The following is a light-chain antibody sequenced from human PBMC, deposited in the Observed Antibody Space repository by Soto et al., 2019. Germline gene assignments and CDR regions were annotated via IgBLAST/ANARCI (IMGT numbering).Light chain of an antibody. CDR3: HHYGNSPQT. J-gene: IGKJ1*01. V-gene: IGKV3-20*01. CDR2: GAS. Sequence: DIVLTQSPGTLSLSPGERATLSCRASQSVGSIYLAWYQQKPGQAPRLLIHGASNRASGIPERFSGSGSGTDFTLTISRLDPEDFAVYYCHHYGNSPQTFGQGTKVDI. CDR1: QSVGSIY.